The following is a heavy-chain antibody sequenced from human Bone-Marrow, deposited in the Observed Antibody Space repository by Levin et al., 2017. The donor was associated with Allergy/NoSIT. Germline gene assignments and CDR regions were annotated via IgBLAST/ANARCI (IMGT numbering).Heavy chain of an antibody. CDR3: AREVYYHSSGYYYYFDF. CDR1: GVSISNDDYY. D-gene: IGHD3-22*01. Sequence: PSETLSLTCEVSGVSISNDDYYWNWVRQPPGKGLEWIGYIYGSGSTSYNPSLKGRLAMSMDTSKNQFSLRLNSVTAADTAVYYCAREVYYHSSGYYYYFDFWGQGTLVTVSS. CDR2: IYGSGST. V-gene: IGHV4-30-4*01. J-gene: IGHJ4*02.